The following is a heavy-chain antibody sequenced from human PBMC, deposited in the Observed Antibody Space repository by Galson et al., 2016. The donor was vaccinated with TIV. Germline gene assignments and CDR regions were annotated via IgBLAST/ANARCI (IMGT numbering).Heavy chain of an antibody. J-gene: IGHJ4*02. Sequence: ETLSLTCSVYGGPFSGYCWRWIRQPPGKGLEWIGEINHSGSTNYNPSLKSRATISLDTSKNQFSLKLSAVTAAVTAVYYFARGGRDGYDYVPEKEMDSGGQETLVTVSS. D-gene: IGHD5-24*01. CDR1: GGPFSGYC. V-gene: IGHV4-34*01. CDR2: INHSGST. CDR3: ARGGRDGYDYVPEKEMDS.